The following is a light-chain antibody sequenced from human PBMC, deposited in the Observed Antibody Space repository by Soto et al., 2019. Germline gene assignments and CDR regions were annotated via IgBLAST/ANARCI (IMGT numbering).Light chain of an antibody. CDR2: DAS. J-gene: IGKJ5*01. CDR3: QQFYDLPIT. CDR1: QDISDV. V-gene: IGKV1-33*01. Sequence: DIQMTQSPSALSASVGDTFTMTCQASQDISDVLNWYQQQPGKAPKVLIYDASKLQTGVPSRFSGRGSGKDFTFTISSLQPDDSGTYYCQQFYDLPITFGQGTRLEIK.